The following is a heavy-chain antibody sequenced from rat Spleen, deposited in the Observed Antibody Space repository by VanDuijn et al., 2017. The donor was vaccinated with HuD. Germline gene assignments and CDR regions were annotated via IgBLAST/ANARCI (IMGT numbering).Heavy chain of an antibody. V-gene: IGHV5-20*01. CDR2: ITNTGGST. CDR1: GFTFSDYY. CDR3: TIHPYFDY. J-gene: IGHJ2*01. D-gene: IGHD3-1*01. Sequence: EVQLVESDGGLVQPGRSLKLSCAASGFTFSDYYMAWVRQAPTKGLEWVASITNTGGSTYYPDSVKGRFTISRDNAKSTLYLQMNSLRSEDTATYYCTIHPYFDYWGQGVMVTVSS.